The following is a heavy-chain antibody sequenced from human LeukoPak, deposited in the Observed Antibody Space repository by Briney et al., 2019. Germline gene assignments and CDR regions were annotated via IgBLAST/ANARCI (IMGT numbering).Heavy chain of an antibody. J-gene: IGHJ4*02. CDR3: AREYAGKGMTGGNGY. CDR2: IIPIFGTA. D-gene: IGHD4-23*01. CDR1: GGTFSSYA. Sequence: SVKVSCKASGGTFSSYAISWVRQAPGQGLEWMGGIIPIFGTANYAQKFQGRVTITADESTSTAYMELSSLRSEDTAVYYCAREYAGKGMTGGNGYWGQGTLVTVSS. V-gene: IGHV1-69*13.